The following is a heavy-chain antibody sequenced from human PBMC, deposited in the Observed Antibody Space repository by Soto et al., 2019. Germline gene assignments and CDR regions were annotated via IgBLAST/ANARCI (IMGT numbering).Heavy chain of an antibody. V-gene: IGHV1-2*04. CDR2: INPNSGGT. J-gene: IGHJ4*02. Sequence: GASVKVSCKASGYTFTSYDINWVRQATGQGLEWMGWINPNSGGTNYAQKFQGWVTMTRDTSISTAYMELSRLRSDDTAVYYCARATTITYYDFWSGYLAPEFDYWGQGTLVTVSS. CDR1: GYTFTSYD. CDR3: ARATTITYYDFWSGYLAPEFDY. D-gene: IGHD3-3*01.